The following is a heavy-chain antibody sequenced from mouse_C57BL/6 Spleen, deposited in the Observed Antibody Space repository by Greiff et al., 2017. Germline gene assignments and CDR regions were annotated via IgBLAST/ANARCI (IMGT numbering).Heavy chain of an antibody. CDR2: INPETGGT. V-gene: IGHV1-15*01. CDR1: GYTFTDYE. J-gene: IGHJ2*01. CDR3: TRGVSYGRGGCYFDY. D-gene: IGHD1-2*01. Sequence: VQLQQSGAELVRPGASVTLSCKASGYTFTDYEMHWVKQRPVHGLEWIGAINPETGGTTYNQKFKGKAILTADKSSSTAYMELRSLTSEDSAVYYCTRGVSYGRGGCYFDYWGQGTTLTVSS.